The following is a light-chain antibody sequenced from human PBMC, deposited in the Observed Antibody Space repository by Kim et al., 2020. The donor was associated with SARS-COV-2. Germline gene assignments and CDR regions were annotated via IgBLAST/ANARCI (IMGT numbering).Light chain of an antibody. J-gene: IGLJ1*01. CDR2: QDS. CDR1: KLGDKY. V-gene: IGLV3-1*01. CDR3: QAWDSSTAFYV. Sequence: SQGQTASITCSGDKLGDKYACWYQQKPGQSPVLVIYQDSKRPSGIPERFSGSNSGNTATLTISGTQAMDEADYYCQAWDSSTAFYVFGTGTKLTVL.